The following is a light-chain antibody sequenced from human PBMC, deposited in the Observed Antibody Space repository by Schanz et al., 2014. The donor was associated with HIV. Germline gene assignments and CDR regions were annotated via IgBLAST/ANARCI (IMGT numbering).Light chain of an antibody. CDR3: QQYDTYPYA. Sequence: DIQMTQSPSTLSASVGDRVSITCRASQSIGTWLAWYQQKPGSAPKLLIFEASSLEPGVPSRFSGSGSGTEFTLTISSLQPDDFATYYCQQYDTYPYAFGQGTKLEIK. V-gene: IGKV1-5*03. CDR1: QSIGTW. CDR2: EAS. J-gene: IGKJ2*01.